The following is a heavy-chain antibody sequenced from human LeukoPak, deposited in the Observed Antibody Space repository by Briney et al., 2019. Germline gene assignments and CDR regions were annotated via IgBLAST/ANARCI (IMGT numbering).Heavy chain of an antibody. J-gene: IGHJ4*02. D-gene: IGHD3-10*01. CDR3: SRGRGLTLSYHYFDY. Sequence: GGSLRLSCAASGFTFSPLGMNWVRQAPGRGLEWVSYISSGSSTTYYADSVKGRFTISRDSAKNSLYLQMNSLRDEDTAVYYCSRGRGLTLSYHYFDYWGQGTLVTVAS. CDR1: GFTFSPLG. CDR2: ISSGSSTT. V-gene: IGHV3-48*02.